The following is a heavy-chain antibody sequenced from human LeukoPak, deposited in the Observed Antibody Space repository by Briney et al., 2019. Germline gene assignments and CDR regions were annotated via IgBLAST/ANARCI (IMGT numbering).Heavy chain of an antibody. CDR2: TYYRSRWYN. Sequence: SQTLSLTCAISGDSVSSNSAAWNWIRQSPSRGLEWLGRTYYRSRWYNEYALSEKSRITINPDTSKNQFSLQLNSVTPEDTAVYYCARVTEKQYLPFDSWGQGTLVTVSS. CDR1: GDSVSSNSAA. J-gene: IGHJ4*02. V-gene: IGHV6-1*01. CDR3: ARVTEKQYLPFDS. D-gene: IGHD6-19*01.